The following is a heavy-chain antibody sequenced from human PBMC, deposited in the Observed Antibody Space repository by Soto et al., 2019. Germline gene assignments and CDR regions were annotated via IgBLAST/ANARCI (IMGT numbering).Heavy chain of an antibody. CDR2: IVVGSGNT. J-gene: IGHJ6*02. CDR1: GFTFTSSA. V-gene: IGHV1-58*01. Sequence: SVKVSCKASGFTFTSSAVQWVRQARGQRLEWIGWIVVGSGNTNYAQKFQERVTITRDMSTSTAYMELSSLRSEDTAVYYCAAVSSYYDFWSGYYTPPLYYGMDVWGQGTTVTVSS. D-gene: IGHD3-3*01. CDR3: AAVSSYYDFWSGYYTPPLYYGMDV.